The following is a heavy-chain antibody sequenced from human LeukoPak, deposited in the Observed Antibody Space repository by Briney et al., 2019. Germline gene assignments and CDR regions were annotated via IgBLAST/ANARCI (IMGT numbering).Heavy chain of an antibody. CDR1: GGSISSSSYY. J-gene: IGHJ4*02. V-gene: IGHV4-39*01. D-gene: IGHD4-17*01. Sequence: SETLSLTCTVSGGSISSSSYYWGWIRQPPGKGLEWIGSIYYSGSTYYNPSLKSRVTISVDTSKNQFSLKLSSVTAADTAVYYCASHNPDVFYGDYVYFDYWGQGTLVTVSS. CDR3: ASHNPDVFYGDYVYFDY. CDR2: IYYSGST.